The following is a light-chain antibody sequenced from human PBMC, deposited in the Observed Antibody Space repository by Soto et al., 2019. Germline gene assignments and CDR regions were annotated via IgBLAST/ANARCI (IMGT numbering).Light chain of an antibody. Sequence: IKVTQSPLTLAASPGEIAMLGFRASQSVGSNIAWYQQKPGQSPRLLVYDASTRATAIPARFSGSGSGTEFTLTISTLQPEDFAVYYCQQRSSWPWTFGQGTNVDIK. CDR1: QSVGSN. V-gene: IGKV3-15*01. CDR3: QQRSSWPWT. CDR2: DAS. J-gene: IGKJ1*01.